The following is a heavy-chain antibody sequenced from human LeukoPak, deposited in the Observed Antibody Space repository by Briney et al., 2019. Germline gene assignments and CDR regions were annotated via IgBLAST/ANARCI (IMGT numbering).Heavy chain of an antibody. J-gene: IGHJ3*02. D-gene: IGHD3-22*01. CDR3: AGYHYYDSSGYYVRAFDI. CDR1: GGSISSSSYY. Sequence: SETLSLTCTVSGGSISSSSYYWGWIRQPPGKGLEWIGSIYYSGSTYYNPSLKSRVTISVDTSKNQFSLKLSSVTAADTAVYYCAGYHYYDSSGYYVRAFDIWGQGTMVTVSS. CDR2: IYYSGST. V-gene: IGHV4-39*01.